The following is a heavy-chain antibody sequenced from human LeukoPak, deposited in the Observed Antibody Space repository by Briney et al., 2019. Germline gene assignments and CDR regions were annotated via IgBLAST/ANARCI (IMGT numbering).Heavy chain of an antibody. J-gene: IGHJ6*02. D-gene: IGHD5-18*01. CDR2: INPNSGGT. V-gene: IGHV1-2*02. CDR3: ARDKAMVTSGYYYYGMDV. CDR1: GYTFTCYY. Sequence: ASVKVSCKASGYTFTCYYMHWVRQAPGQGLEWMGWINPNSGGTNYAQKFQGRVTMTRDTSISTAYVELSRLRSDDTAVYYCARDKAMVTSGYYYYGMDVWGQGTTVTVSS.